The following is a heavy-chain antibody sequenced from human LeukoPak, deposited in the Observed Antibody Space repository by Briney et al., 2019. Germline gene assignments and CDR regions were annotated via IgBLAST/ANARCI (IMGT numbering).Heavy chain of an antibody. CDR3: AREGPLGGDYYDNPAPDY. V-gene: IGHV4-31*03. Sequence: PSETLSLTCTVSDGSISSGGYYWSWIRQHPGKGLEWIGYIYYSGSTYYNPSLKSRVTISVDTSKNQFSLKLSSVTAADTAVYYCAREGPLGGDYYDNPAPDYWGQGTLVTVSS. CDR2: IYYSGST. D-gene: IGHD3-22*01. J-gene: IGHJ4*02. CDR1: DGSISSGGYY.